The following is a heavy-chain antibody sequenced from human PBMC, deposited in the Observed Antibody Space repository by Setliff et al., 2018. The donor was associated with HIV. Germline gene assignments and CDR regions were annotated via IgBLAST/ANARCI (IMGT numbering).Heavy chain of an antibody. J-gene: IGHJ5*01. CDR2: MYTTGST. Sequence: PSETLSLTCTVSGGSISSGAYYWTWIRQPAGKGLDWIGHMYTTGSTNYNASLKSRVTISIDTTKKQLFLRVRSVTAADTAVYYCARGGYSSKWYSWFDPWGQGTLVTVSS. V-gene: IGHV4-61*09. CDR1: GGSISSGAYY. CDR3: ARGGYSSKWYSWFDP. D-gene: IGHD2-2*01.